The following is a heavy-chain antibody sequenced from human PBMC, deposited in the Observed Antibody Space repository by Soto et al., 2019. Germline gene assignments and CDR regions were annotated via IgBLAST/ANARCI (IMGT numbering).Heavy chain of an antibody. J-gene: IGHJ6*02. V-gene: IGHV3-30*18. CDR3: AKDVGYCSGGSCYHTSYYYGMDV. CDR1: GFTFSSYG. D-gene: IGHD2-15*01. Sequence: QVQLVESGGGVVQPGRSLRLSCAASGFTFSSYGMHWVRQAPGKGLEWVAVISSDGSNKYYADTVKGRFTISTDNSKNTLYLQMNSLRAEDTAVYYCAKDVGYCSGGSCYHTSYYYGMDVWGQGTTVTVSS. CDR2: ISSDGSNK.